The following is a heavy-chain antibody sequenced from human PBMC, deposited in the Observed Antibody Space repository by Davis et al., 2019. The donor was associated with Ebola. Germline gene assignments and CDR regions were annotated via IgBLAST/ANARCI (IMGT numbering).Heavy chain of an antibody. D-gene: IGHD3-22*01. Sequence: GESLKISCKASGYSFTSYWIGWVRQMPGKGLEWMGIIYPGYADTRYRPSFQGQVTISADSSITTAYLQWSSLRASDSDMYYCARPVVKYENSDYSHDRFDSWGQGTLVTVSS. CDR3: ARPVVKYENSDYSHDRFDS. J-gene: IGHJ4*02. V-gene: IGHV5-51*01. CDR1: GYSFTSYW. CDR2: IYPGYADT.